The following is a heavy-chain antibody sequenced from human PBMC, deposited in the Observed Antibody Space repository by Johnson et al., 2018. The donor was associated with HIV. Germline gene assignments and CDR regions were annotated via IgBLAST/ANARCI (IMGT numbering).Heavy chain of an antibody. CDR1: GFTFSSYA. D-gene: IGHD1-20*01. CDR3: ARDKSLITYILTGTSFDAFDI. Sequence: VQVVESGGGVVQPGRSLRLSCAASGFTFSSYAMNWVRQAPGKGLEWVAVISYHDGNNKYYADSVKGRFTISRDNSRNTLYLQMKSLRAEDTAKYYCARDKSLITYILTGTSFDAFDICGQGTMVIVSS. CDR2: ISYHDGNNK. J-gene: IGHJ3*02. V-gene: IGHV3-30-3*01.